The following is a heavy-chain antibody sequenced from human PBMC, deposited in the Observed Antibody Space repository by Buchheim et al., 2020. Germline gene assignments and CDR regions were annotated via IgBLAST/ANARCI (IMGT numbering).Heavy chain of an antibody. J-gene: IGHJ4*02. D-gene: IGHD6-19*01. CDR2: INHSGST. CDR1: GGSFSGYY. CDR3: ARKSVTQPGYSSGWYRGGFDY. Sequence: QVQLQQWGAGLLKPSETLSLTCAVYGGSFSGYYWSWIRQPPGKGLEWIGEINHSGSTNYNPSLKSRVTISVDTSKNQFSLKLSSVTAADTAVYYCARKSVTQPGYSSGWYRGGFDYWGQGTL. V-gene: IGHV4-34*01.